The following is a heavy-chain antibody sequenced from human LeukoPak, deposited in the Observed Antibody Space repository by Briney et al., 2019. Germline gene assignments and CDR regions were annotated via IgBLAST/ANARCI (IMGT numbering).Heavy chain of an antibody. CDR1: GFTFDDYA. CDR2: ISWNSGSI. J-gene: IGHJ3*02. D-gene: IGHD1-7*01. CDR3: ARGYKVGVNWNYDLDAFDI. V-gene: IGHV3-9*01. Sequence: GGSLRLSCAASGFTFDDYAMHWVRQAPGKGLEWVSGISWNSGSIGYAASVKGRFTIPRDNAKNSLYLQMNSLRAEDTAVYYCARGYKVGVNWNYDLDAFDIWGQGTMVTVSS.